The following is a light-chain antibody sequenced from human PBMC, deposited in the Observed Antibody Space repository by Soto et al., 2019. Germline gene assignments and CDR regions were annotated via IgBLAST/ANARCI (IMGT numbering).Light chain of an antibody. CDR2: AAS. J-gene: IGKJ1*01. CDR3: KQYSLYWT. V-gene: IGKV1-8*01. Sequence: AIRITQSPSSLSASTVDRVTLTFRASQCISSYLAWYQQKPGKAPKLLIYAASTLQSGVPSRFSGSGSGTDFTLTISCLQPDDFATYYCKQYSLYWTFGQGHKGDIK. CDR1: QCISSY.